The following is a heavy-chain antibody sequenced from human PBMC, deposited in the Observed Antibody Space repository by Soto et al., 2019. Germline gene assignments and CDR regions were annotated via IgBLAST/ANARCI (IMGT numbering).Heavy chain of an antibody. J-gene: IGHJ4*02. V-gene: IGHV4-34*02. CDR2: FHRSGNI. CDR1: GGPLSGYF. CDR3: ARGSDSAWELLWV. Sequence: QVRLQQWGAGVLKPSETLSLTCSVSGGPLSGYFWSWIRQPPGKGLGWIGEFHRSGNINYSPSLWSRVTISADASNSQFSLKLTSVTAADTAVYYCARGSDSAWELLWVWGQGTPVTVSS. D-gene: IGHD1-26*01.